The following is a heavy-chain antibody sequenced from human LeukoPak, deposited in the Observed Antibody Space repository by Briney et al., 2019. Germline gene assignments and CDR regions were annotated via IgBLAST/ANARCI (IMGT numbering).Heavy chain of an antibody. CDR3: ASGPGGSALFN. J-gene: IGHJ4*02. CDR2: IYYSGTT. CDR1: GCSISSSSYY. D-gene: IGHD4-23*01. V-gene: IGHV4-39*07. Sequence: SETLSLTCTVSGCSISSSSYYWAWIRPPPGQGLEGVGSIYYSGTTYYHPSLKSRVTISVDTSKNQFSLKLTSVTAADTAVYYCASGPGGSALFNWGQGTLVTVSS.